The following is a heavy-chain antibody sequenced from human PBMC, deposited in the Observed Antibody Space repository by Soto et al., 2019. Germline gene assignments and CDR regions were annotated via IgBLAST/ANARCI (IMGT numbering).Heavy chain of an antibody. CDR3: ASLGGEQWLFNNPNDFDY. D-gene: IGHD6-19*01. J-gene: IGHJ4*02. CDR2: IYNGGST. Sequence: GGSLRLSCAASGFTVSSNYMSWVRQAPGKGLEWVSVIYNGGSTYYADSCKGRFTISRDNSKKTLYLQMNSLRAEDTAVYYCASLGGEQWLFNNPNDFDYWGQGTLVTVSS. V-gene: IGHV3-66*01. CDR1: GFTVSSNY.